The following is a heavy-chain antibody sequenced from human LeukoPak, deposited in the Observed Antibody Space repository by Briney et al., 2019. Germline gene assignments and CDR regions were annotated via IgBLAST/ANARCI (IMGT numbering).Heavy chain of an antibody. J-gene: IGHJ6*02. Sequence: GGSLRLSCAASGFTFSSYSMNWVRQAPGKGLEWVSSISSSSSYVYYADSVKGRFTISRDNAKNSLYLQMNSLRAEDTAVYYCARDYYGSGRRGMDVWGQGITVTVSS. CDR1: GFTFSSYS. V-gene: IGHV3-21*01. CDR3: ARDYYGSGRRGMDV. CDR2: ISSSSSYV. D-gene: IGHD3-10*01.